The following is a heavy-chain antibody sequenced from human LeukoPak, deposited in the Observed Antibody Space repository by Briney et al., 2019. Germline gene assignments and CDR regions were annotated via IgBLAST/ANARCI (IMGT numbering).Heavy chain of an antibody. J-gene: IGHJ4*02. CDR2: INPNSGGT. D-gene: IGHD3-10*01. CDR1: GYTFTGYY. Sequence: ASVKVSCKASGYTFTGYYMHWVRQAPGQGLEWMGWINPNSGGTNYAQKFQGRVTMTRDTSISTAYMELGRLRSDDTAVYYCARGSLRSGSPPSYYFDYWGQGTLVTVSS. CDR3: ARGSLRSGSPPSYYFDY. V-gene: IGHV1-2*02.